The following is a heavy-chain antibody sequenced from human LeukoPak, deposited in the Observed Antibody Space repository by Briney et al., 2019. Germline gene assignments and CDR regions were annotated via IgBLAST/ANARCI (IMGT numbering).Heavy chain of an antibody. Sequence: SETLSLTCTVSGYSISSGYYWGWIRQSPGKGLEWIGSIYHSGSTFYNPSLKSRVTISVDTSKNQFSLKLSSVTAADTAVYYCASRDGYNYELDYWGQGTLVTVSS. D-gene: IGHD5-24*01. CDR2: IYHSGST. CDR3: ASRDGYNYELDY. J-gene: IGHJ4*02. CDR1: GYSISSGYY. V-gene: IGHV4-38-2*02.